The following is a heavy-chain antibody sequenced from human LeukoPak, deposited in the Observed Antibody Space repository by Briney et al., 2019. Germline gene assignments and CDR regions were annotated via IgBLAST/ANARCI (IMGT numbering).Heavy chain of an antibody. CDR2: IYPGDSDT. Sequence: ASVKVSCKASGYSFTSYWIGWVRQMPGKGLEWMGIIYPGDSDTRYSPSFQGQVTISADKSISTAYLQWSSLKASDTAMYYCARIRRGIAVAGFDYWGQGTLVTVSS. V-gene: IGHV5-51*01. J-gene: IGHJ4*02. D-gene: IGHD6-19*01. CDR3: ARIRRGIAVAGFDY. CDR1: GYSFTSYW.